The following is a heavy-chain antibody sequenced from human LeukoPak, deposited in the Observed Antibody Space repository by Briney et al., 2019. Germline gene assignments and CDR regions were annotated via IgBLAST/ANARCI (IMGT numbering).Heavy chain of an antibody. J-gene: IGHJ4*02. D-gene: IGHD6-13*01. V-gene: IGHV4-39*07. Sequence: SEALSLTCTVSGGSISSSSYYWGWIRQPPGKGLEWIGSIYYSGSTYYNPSLKSRVTISVDTSKNQFSLKLSSVTAADTAVYYCARTPSRRGSSSWLDYWGQGTLVTVSS. CDR3: ARTPSRRGSSSWLDY. CDR1: GGSISSSSYY. CDR2: IYYSGST.